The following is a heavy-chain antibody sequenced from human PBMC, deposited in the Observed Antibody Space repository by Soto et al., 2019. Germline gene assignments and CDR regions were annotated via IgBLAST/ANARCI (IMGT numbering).Heavy chain of an antibody. CDR2: ISYDGSNK. Sequence: GGSLRLSCAASGFTFSSYGMHWVRQAPGKXLEWVAVISYDGSNKYYADSVKGRFTISRDNSKNTLYLQMNSLRAEDTAVYYCAKNAEILQYSNPSLGGNYGMDVWGQGTTVTVFS. CDR3: AKNAEILQYSNPSLGGNYGMDV. V-gene: IGHV3-30*18. J-gene: IGHJ6*02. D-gene: IGHD3-16*01. CDR1: GFTFSSYG.